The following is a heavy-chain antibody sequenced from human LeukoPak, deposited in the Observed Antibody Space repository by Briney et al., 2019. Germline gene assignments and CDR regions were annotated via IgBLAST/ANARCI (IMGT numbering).Heavy chain of an antibody. CDR3: ARGYSYGYPPDYYFDY. J-gene: IGHJ4*02. Sequence: SVKVSCKASGGTFSSYAISWVRQAPGQGLEWMGGIIPIFGTANYAQKFQGRVTITADESTSTAYMELSSLRSEDTAVYYCARGYSYGYPPDYYFDYWGQGTLVTVSS. CDR2: IIPIFGTA. V-gene: IGHV1-69*13. CDR1: GGTFSSYA. D-gene: IGHD5-18*01.